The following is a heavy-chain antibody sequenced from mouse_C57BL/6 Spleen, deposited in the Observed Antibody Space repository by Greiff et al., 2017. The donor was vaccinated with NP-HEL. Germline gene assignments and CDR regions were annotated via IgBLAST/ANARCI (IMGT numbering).Heavy chain of an antibody. V-gene: IGHV5-12*01. CDR3: ARQRNYGAMDY. CDR1: GFTFSDYY. Sequence: EVQRVESGGGLVQPGGSLKLSCAASGFTFSDYYMYWVRQTPEKRLEWVAYISNGGGSTYYPDTVKGRFTISRDNAKNTLYLQMSRLKSEDTAMYYCARQRNYGAMDYWGQGTSVTVSS. CDR2: ISNGGGST. D-gene: IGHD1-1*02. J-gene: IGHJ4*01.